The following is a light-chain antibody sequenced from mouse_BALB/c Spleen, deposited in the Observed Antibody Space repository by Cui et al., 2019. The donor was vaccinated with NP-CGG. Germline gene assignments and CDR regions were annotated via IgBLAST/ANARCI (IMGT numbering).Light chain of an antibody. CDR1: TGAVTTNNY. CDR2: GTN. V-gene: IGLV1*01. CDR3: ALWYSNHWV. Sequence: AVVIQESAPTTSPGETVTLTCRSSTGAVTTNNYANWVQEKPDHLFTGLIGGTNNRAPGVPARFSGSLIGDKAALTITGAQIEDEAIYFCALWYSNHWVFGGGTKLTVL. J-gene: IGLJ1*01.